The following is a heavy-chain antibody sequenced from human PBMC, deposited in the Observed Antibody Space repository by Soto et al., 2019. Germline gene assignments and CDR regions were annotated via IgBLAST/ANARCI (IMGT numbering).Heavy chain of an antibody. CDR2: IYSGGAT. V-gene: IGHV3-53*02. Sequence: EVQLVETGGGLIQPGGSLRLSCVASGIIVTSNHMSWVRQAPGKGLEWVSVIYSGGATIYADSVKGRFTISRDKSKNTLYLQMNSLRAEDTAAYFCAKGGGGTFDYGVDVWGQGTTVTVS. CDR1: GIIVTSNH. CDR3: AKGGGGTFDYGVDV. D-gene: IGHD3-16*01. J-gene: IGHJ6*02.